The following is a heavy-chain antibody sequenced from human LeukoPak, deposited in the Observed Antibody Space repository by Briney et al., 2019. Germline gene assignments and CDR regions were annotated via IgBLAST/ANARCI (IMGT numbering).Heavy chain of an antibody. J-gene: IGHJ3*02. V-gene: IGHV4-61*08. D-gene: IGHD3-22*01. Sequence: SETLSLTCTVSGGSISSGGYYWSWIRQHPGKGLEWIGYIYYSGSTNYNPSLKSRVTMSVDTSKNQFSLKLSSVTAADTAVYYCARVRSATYYYDSSGYPDAFDIWGQGTMVTVSS. CDR2: IYYSGST. CDR3: ARVRSATYYYDSSGYPDAFDI. CDR1: GGSISSGGYY.